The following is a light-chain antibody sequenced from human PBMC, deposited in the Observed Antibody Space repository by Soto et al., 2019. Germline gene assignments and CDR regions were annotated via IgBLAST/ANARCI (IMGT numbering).Light chain of an antibody. CDR3: QQYGSSGT. CDR1: QSVSSN. CDR2: GAS. V-gene: IGKV3-15*01. J-gene: IGKJ1*01. Sequence: ETVMTQSPATLSVSPGERATLSCRASQSVSSNLAWYQQKPGQAPRLLIYGASTRATGIPARFSGSGSGTQFTLTISSLQSEDFAVYYCQQYGSSGTFGQGTKVDI.